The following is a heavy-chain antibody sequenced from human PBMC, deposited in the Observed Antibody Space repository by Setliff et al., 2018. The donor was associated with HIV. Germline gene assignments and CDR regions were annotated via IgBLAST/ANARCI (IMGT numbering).Heavy chain of an antibody. Sequence: SETLSLTCAVSGGSISNSNWWSWVRQPPGKGLEWIGEITPSGDTNYIPSLKSRVTMSLDTSKNQFSLNLNSVTAADTAVYYCSNWNTTVDADSWGQGTLVTVSS. D-gene: IGHD1-1*01. J-gene: IGHJ4*02. CDR3: SNWNTTVDADS. V-gene: IGHV4-4*02. CDR2: ITPSGDT. CDR1: GGSISNSNW.